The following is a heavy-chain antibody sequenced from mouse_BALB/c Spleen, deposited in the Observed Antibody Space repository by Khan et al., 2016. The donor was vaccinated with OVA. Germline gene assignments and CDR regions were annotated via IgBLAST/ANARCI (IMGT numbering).Heavy chain of an antibody. J-gene: IGHJ4*01. CDR1: GFSLSDYG. V-gene: IGHV2-6-5*01. CDR3: AKGVWSYYYTVDY. CDR2: IWGGGST. Sequence: VQLKESGPGLVAPSQNLSLTCTVSGFSLSDYGVSWIRQPPGKGLEWLGVIWGGGSTYYNSGLKSRLSISKDNSKSQVFLKMSSLQSDDTAMFYCAKGVWSYYYTVDYWGQGTSVTVSS.